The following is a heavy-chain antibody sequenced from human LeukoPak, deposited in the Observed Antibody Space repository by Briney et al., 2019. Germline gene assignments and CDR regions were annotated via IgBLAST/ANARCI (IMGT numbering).Heavy chain of an antibody. J-gene: IGHJ4*02. CDR2: IYHSGST. CDR3: ARASGVVPAVDY. D-gene: IGHD2-2*01. CDR1: GGSISTNNW. Sequence: SETLSLTCAVSGGSISTNNWWHWVRQSPGKGLEWIGEIYHSGSTNYNPSLKSQVTMSVDTSKNQFSLKVNYVTAADTATYYCARASGVVPAVDYWGQGTLVTVSS. V-gene: IGHV4-4*02.